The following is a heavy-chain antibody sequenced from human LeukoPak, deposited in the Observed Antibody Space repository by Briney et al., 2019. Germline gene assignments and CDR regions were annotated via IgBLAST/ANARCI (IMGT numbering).Heavy chain of an antibody. J-gene: IGHJ4*02. V-gene: IGHV4-59*08. CDR2: IYYSGST. Sequence: PSETLSLTCTVSGGSISSYYWSWIRQPPGKGLEWIGYIYYSGSTNYNPPLKSRVTISGDTSKNQFSLKLSSVTAADTAVYYCARCATNYYGSGSSFDYWGQGTLVTVSS. CDR3: ARCATNYYGSGSSFDY. CDR1: GGSISSYY. D-gene: IGHD3-10*01.